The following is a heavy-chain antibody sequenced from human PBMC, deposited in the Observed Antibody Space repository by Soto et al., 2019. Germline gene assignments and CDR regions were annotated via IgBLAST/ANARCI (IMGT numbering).Heavy chain of an antibody. V-gene: IGHV1-69*06. CDR2: IIPIFGTA. J-gene: IGHJ3*02. D-gene: IGHD2-2*01. CDR1: GGTFSSYA. Sequence: GASVQVSCLASGGTFSSYAISWVLQAPGQGLEWMGGIIPIFGTANYAQKFQGRVTSTADKSTSTAYMELSSLRSEDTAVYYCASGVVPAAIPVAFDIWGQGTMVTVSS. CDR3: ASGVVPAAIPVAFDI.